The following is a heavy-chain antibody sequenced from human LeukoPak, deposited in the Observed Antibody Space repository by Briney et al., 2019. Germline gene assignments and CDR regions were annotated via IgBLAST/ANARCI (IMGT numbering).Heavy chain of an antibody. Sequence: SVKVSCKASGGTFSSYAISWVRQAPGQGLEWMGGIIPIFGTANYAQKFQGRVTITADKSTSTAYMELSSLRSEDTAVYYCARPVSGDGTAAAQFDYWGQGTLVTVSS. V-gene: IGHV1-69*06. CDR3: ARPVSGDGTAAAQFDY. CDR1: GGTFSSYA. D-gene: IGHD6-25*01. CDR2: IIPIFGTA. J-gene: IGHJ4*02.